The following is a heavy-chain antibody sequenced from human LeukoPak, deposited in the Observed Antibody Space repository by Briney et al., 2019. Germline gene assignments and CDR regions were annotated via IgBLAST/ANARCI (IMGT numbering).Heavy chain of an antibody. CDR3: ARDQGGLYYYDSGGYYRFDY. CDR2: ISSSSSYI. J-gene: IGHJ4*02. D-gene: IGHD3-22*01. CDR1: GFTFSSYS. Sequence: GGSLRLSCAASGFTFSSYSMNWVRQAPGKGLEWVSSISSSSSYIYYADSVKVRFTISRDNAKNSLYLQMNSLRAEDTAVYYCARDQGGLYYYDSGGYYRFDYWGQGTLVTVSS. V-gene: IGHV3-21*01.